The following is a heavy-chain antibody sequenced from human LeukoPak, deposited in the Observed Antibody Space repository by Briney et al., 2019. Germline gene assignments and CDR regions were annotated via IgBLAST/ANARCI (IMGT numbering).Heavy chain of an antibody. CDR2: ISSSSSTI. V-gene: IGHV3-48*04. CDR3: ARDLNWETY. CDR1: GFTFSSYA. J-gene: IGHJ4*02. Sequence: GGSLRLSCAASGFTFSSYAMNWVRQAPGKGLEWVSYISSSSSTIYYADSVKGRFTISRDNAKNSLYLQMNSLRAEDTAVYYCARDLNWETYWGQGTLVSVSS. D-gene: IGHD7-27*01.